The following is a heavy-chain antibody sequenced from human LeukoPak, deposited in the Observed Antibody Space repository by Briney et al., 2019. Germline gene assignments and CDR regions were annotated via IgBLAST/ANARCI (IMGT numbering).Heavy chain of an antibody. D-gene: IGHD1-14*01. V-gene: IGHV3-30*04. Sequence: GGSLRLSCAASGFTFSSYVMHWVRQAPGKRLEWLAVISYDGSNTNYGDSVKGQFTISRDNLKNTLYLQMNSLRAEDTALYYCARGPSITTVSYFQYWGQGTLVTVSS. CDR1: GFTFSSYV. J-gene: IGHJ4*02. CDR2: ISYDGSNT. CDR3: ARGPSITTVSYFQY.